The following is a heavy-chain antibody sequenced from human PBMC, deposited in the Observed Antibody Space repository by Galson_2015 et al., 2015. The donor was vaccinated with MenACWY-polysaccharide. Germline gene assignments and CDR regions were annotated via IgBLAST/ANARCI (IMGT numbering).Heavy chain of an antibody. Sequence: PALVTPTPPLTLTCTFSGFSLRTPGVSVAWLRQPPGKALEWLALIYRNGDKHYSPSLKKTLTVTQDTSKHRVVLTVSNMDPVDTATYYCARSTGGILIPFDNWGQGALVTVSS. CDR2: IYRNGDK. CDR3: ARSTGGILIPFDN. J-gene: IGHJ4*02. D-gene: IGHD3-16*01. CDR1: GFSLRTPGVS. V-gene: IGHV2-5*01.